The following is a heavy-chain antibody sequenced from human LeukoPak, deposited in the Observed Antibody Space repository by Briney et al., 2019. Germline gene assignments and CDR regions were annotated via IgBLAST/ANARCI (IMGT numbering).Heavy chain of an antibody. D-gene: IGHD3-9*01. Sequence: SQTLSLTCAISGDSVSSNSAAWDWIRQSPSRGLEWLGRTYYRSKWYYGYAVSVKSRITINPDTSKNQLSLQLNSVTPEDTAIYYCTRTIAGCIDYWGQGTLVTVSS. V-gene: IGHV6-1*01. CDR3: TRTIAGCIDY. CDR1: GDSVSSNSAA. J-gene: IGHJ4*02. CDR2: TYYRSKWYY.